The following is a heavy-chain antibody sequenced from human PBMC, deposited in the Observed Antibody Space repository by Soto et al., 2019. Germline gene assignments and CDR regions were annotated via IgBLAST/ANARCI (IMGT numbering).Heavy chain of an antibody. D-gene: IGHD6-19*01. J-gene: IGHJ4*02. Sequence: QVQLQESGPGLVKPSETLSLSCTVSGDPISRYHWRCIRQTPGKGLEWIGYVHNSGSISYNPSLKRRFTISIDNSGKQFSRRLRSGTAADTDVYYCTGDRNNRVWYKYGGQGPLVTVSS. CDR3: TGDRNNRVWYKY. V-gene: IGHV4-59*01. CDR1: GDPISRYH. CDR2: VHNSGSI.